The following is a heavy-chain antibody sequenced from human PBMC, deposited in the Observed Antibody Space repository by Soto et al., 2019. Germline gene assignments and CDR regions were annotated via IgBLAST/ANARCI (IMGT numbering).Heavy chain of an antibody. CDR3: ARLLQVWATNYYYYYYLDV. J-gene: IGHJ6*03. Sequence: GESLKISCKGSGYNFTSYWIGWVRQMPGKGLEWMGIIYPGDSDTRYSPSFQGQVTISADKSISTAYLQWSSLKASDTAMYYCARLLQVWATNYYYYYYLDVWRKGTTVTVSS. CDR1: GYNFTSYW. D-gene: IGHD5-18*01. V-gene: IGHV5-51*01. CDR2: IYPGDSDT.